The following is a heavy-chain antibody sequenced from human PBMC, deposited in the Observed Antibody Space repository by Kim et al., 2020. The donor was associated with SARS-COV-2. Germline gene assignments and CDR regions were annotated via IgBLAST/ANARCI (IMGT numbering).Heavy chain of an antibody. CDR3: ARVQSGSYQGGMDV. Sequence: GGSLRLSCAASGFTFSSYAMHWVRQAPGKGLEWVSVISYDGSNKYYADSVKGRFTISRDNSKNTLYLQMNSLRAEDTAVYYCARVQSGSYQGGMDVWGQGTTVTVSS. J-gene: IGHJ6*02. CDR2: ISYDGSNK. V-gene: IGHV3-30-3*01. D-gene: IGHD1-26*01. CDR1: GFTFSSYA.